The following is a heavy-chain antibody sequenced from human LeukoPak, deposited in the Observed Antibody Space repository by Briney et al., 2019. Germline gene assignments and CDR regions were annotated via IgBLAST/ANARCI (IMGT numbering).Heavy chain of an antibody. CDR3: AKVGSSNWNDGDAFDI. J-gene: IGHJ3*02. Sequence: GGSLRLSCAASGFPFSGYAMNWVRQAPGKGLEWVTLISHNGSDQKYADSVKGRFTISRDNAKNSLYLQMNSLRAEDMALYYCAKVGSSNWNDGDAFDIWGQGTMVTVSS. V-gene: IGHV3-30*18. CDR1: GFPFSGYA. D-gene: IGHD1-1*01. CDR2: ISHNGSDQ.